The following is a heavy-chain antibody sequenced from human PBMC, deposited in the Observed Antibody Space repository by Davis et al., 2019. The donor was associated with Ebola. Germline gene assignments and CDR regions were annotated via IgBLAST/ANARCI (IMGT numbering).Heavy chain of an antibody. CDR1: GFTFSSYW. D-gene: IGHD6-13*01. V-gene: IGHV3-7*03. Sequence: GESLKISCAASGFTFSSYWMSWVRQAPGKGLEWVANIKQDGSEKYYVDSVKGRFTISRDNAKNSLYLQMNSLRAEDTAVYYCAASGVSSSWFNYYGMDVWGQGTTVTVSS. CDR2: IKQDGSEK. J-gene: IGHJ6*02. CDR3: AASGVSSSWFNYYGMDV.